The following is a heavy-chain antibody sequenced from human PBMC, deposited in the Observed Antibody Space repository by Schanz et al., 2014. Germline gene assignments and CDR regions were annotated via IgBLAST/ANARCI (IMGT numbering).Heavy chain of an antibody. CDR3: ARGGPAYYFDD. CDR2: IYIGGNT. CDR1: GFTFSSYA. Sequence: EVQLVESGGGWVQPGGSLRLSCAASGFTFSSYAMNWVRQAPGKGLEWVSFIYIGGNTYYADSVKGRFTISRDNSKNTVYIQMNSLRAEDTAVYYCARGGPAYYFDDWGQGTLVTVSS. V-gene: IGHV3-66*01. J-gene: IGHJ4*02.